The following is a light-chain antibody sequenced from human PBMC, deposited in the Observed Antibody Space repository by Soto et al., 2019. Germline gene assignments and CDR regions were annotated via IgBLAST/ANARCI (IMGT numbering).Light chain of an antibody. CDR1: SSDVGGYTY. J-gene: IGLJ2*01. CDR2: EVS. Sequence: QSVLTQPPSASGSPGQSVTISCTGTSSDVGGYTYVSWYQQYPGKAPKLIIYEVSRRPSGVPNRFSGSKSGNTASLTVSGLQAEDEADYYCSSYAGNINFVVFGGGTKVTVL. V-gene: IGLV2-8*01. CDR3: SSYAGNINFVV.